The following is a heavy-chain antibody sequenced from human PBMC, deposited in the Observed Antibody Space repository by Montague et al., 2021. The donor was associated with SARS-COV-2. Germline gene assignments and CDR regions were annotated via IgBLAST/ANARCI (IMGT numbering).Heavy chain of an antibody. D-gene: IGHD6-19*01. Sequence: CAISGDSVADLRRRSEEHTSDPTQHLDSLGSTYFKKKRYSDYAPSVGGRLTVNPDASKNEFSLELNYVTPEDTAVYYCVRYSGWFYFDFWGQGTLVTVSS. CDR3: VRYSGWFYFDF. CDR1: GDSVADLRRR. V-gene: IGHV6-1*01. CDR2: TYFKKKRYS. J-gene: IGHJ4*02.